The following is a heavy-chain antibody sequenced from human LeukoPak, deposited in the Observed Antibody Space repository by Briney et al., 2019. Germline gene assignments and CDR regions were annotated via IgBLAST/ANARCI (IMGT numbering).Heavy chain of an antibody. CDR3: ARGASSWRENYFDY. V-gene: IGHV3-48*01. CDR1: GFTFSSYA. D-gene: IGHD6-13*01. J-gene: IGHJ4*02. CDR2: ISSSSSTI. Sequence: GGSLRLSCAASGFTFSSYAMSWVRQAPGKGLEWVSYISSSSSTIYYADSVKGRFTISRDNAKNSLYLQMNSLRAEDTAVYYCARGASSWRENYFDYWGQGTLVTVSS.